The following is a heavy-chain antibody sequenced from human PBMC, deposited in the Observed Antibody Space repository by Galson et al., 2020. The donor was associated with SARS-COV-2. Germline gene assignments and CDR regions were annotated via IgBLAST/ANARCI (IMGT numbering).Heavy chain of an antibody. CDR3: SRGLSSSWPFSDF. D-gene: IGHD6-13*01. J-gene: IGHJ4*02. V-gene: IGHV3-48*02. CDR1: GFTFSSYN. CDR2: ITSGSTT. Sequence: GESLKISSAASGFTFSSYNMNWVRQAPGKGLEWVSFITSGSTTYYADSVKGRFTISRDNAKNSLYLQMSGLRDDDTALYYCSRGLSSSWPFSDFWGQGALVTVSS.